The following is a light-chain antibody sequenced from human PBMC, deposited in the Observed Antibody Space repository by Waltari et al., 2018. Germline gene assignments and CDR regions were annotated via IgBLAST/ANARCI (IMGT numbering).Light chain of an antibody. CDR1: SSDVGSYNL. CDR2: EVS. V-gene: IGLV2-23*02. Sequence: QSALTQSASVSGSPGQSITISCTGTSSDVGSYNLVSWYQQHPGKAPKLMIYEVSKWPSGVSNRFSGSKSGNTASLTISGLQAEDEADYYCCSYAGSSTPLVFGGGTKLTVL. J-gene: IGLJ3*02. CDR3: CSYAGSSTPLV.